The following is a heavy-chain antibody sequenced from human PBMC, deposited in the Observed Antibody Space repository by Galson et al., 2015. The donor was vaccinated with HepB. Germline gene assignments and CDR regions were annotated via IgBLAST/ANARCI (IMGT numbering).Heavy chain of an antibody. V-gene: IGHV3-48*03. J-gene: IGHJ6*02. CDR1: GFTFSTYE. CDR3: AREANGYYYGMDV. CDR2: ISSSGSTI. Sequence: SLRLSCAASGFTFSTYEMKWVRQAPGKGLEWVSYISSSGSTIYYADSVKGRFTISRDNAKNSLYLQMNSLRAEDTAVYYCAREANGYYYGMDVWGQGTTVTVSS.